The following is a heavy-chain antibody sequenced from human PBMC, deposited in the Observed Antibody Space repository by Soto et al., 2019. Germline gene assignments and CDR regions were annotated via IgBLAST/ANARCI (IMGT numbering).Heavy chain of an antibody. V-gene: IGHV4-4*07. Sequence: PSETLSLTCTVSGGSISNYNWNWIRQSAGKGLEWIGRIYSSGTTYYKSSLKSRVTMSVDTFSNQISLKLSSVTAADTAMYYRARERTYQLSGDDALDIWGLGTTVTAS. CDR2: IYSSGTT. CDR3: ARERTYQLSGDDALDI. J-gene: IGHJ3*02. CDR1: GGSISNYN. D-gene: IGHD2-2*01.